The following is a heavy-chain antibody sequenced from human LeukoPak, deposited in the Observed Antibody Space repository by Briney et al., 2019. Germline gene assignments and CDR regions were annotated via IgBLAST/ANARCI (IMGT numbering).Heavy chain of an antibody. V-gene: IGHV1-2*02. CDR3: AREVVVVPAAIGAVFWADGYNWFDP. D-gene: IGHD2-2*01. CDR2: INPNSGGT. J-gene: IGHJ5*02. CDR1: GYTFTGYY. Sequence: GASVKVSCKASGYTFTGYYMHWVRQAPGQGLEWMGWINPNSGGTNYTQKFQGRVTMTRDTSISTAYMELSRLRSDDTAVYYCAREVVVVPAAIGAVFWADGYNWFDPWGQGTLVTVSS.